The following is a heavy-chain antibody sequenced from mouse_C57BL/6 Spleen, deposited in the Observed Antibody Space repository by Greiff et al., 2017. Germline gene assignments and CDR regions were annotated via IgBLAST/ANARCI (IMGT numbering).Heavy chain of an antibody. V-gene: IGHV5-4*01. D-gene: IGHD1-1*01. CDR1: GFTFSSYA. Sequence: EVHLVESGGGLVKPGGSLKLSCAASGFTFSSYAMSWVRQTPEKRLEWVATISDGGSYTYYPDNVKGRFTISRDNAKNNLYLQMSHLKSEDTAMYYCARDPDYYGSSWDYWGQGTTLTVSS. CDR3: ARDPDYYGSSWDY. CDR2: ISDGGSYT. J-gene: IGHJ2*01.